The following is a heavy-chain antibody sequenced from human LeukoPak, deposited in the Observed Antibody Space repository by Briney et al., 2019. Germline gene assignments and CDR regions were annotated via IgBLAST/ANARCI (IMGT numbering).Heavy chain of an antibody. CDR1: GGSISSSSYY. D-gene: IGHD2-21*01. Sequence: SETLSLTCTVSGGSISSSSYYWGWIRQPPGKGLEWIGSIYYSGSTYYNPSLKSRVTISVDTSKNQFSLKLSSVTAADTAVYHCARLYYYFDYWGQGTLVTVSS. V-gene: IGHV4-39*01. J-gene: IGHJ4*02. CDR2: IYYSGST. CDR3: ARLYYYFDY.